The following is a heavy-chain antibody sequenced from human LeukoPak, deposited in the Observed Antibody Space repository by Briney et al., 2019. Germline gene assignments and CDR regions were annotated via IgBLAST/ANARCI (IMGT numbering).Heavy chain of an antibody. Sequence: GGSLRLSCAASGFTFSSYAMSWVRQAPGKGLEWVSAISGSGGSTYYADSVKGRFTIPRDNSKNTLYLQMNSLRAEDTAVYYCASITMIVVAQGPFDYWGQGTLVTVSS. CDR2: ISGSGGST. V-gene: IGHV3-23*01. D-gene: IGHD3-22*01. CDR3: ASITMIVVAQGPFDY. J-gene: IGHJ4*02. CDR1: GFTFSSYA.